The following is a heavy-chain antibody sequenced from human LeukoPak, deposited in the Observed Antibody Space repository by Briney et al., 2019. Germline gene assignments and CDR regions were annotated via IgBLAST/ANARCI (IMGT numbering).Heavy chain of an antibody. Sequence: PSETLSLTCAVSGGSISSSYYYWGWIRQPPRKGLEWIASVHYTGSTYYNPSLKSRVTIAVDTSKNQFSVRMTSVTAADTAVYYCARRADHFYYYMDVWGKGTTVTVSS. D-gene: IGHD3-10*01. CDR3: ARRADHFYYYMDV. CDR1: GGSISSSYYY. V-gene: IGHV4-39*07. CDR2: VHYTGST. J-gene: IGHJ6*03.